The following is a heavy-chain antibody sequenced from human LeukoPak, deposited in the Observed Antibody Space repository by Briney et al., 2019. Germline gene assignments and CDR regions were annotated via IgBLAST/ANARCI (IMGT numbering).Heavy chain of an antibody. CDR3: ARSILSSGGAWFDY. V-gene: IGHV4-59*01. Sequence: SETLSLTCAVYGGSFSSYYWSWIRQPPGKGLEWIGYIYYSGSTNYNPSLKSRVTISVDTSKNQFSLKLSSVTAADTAVYYCARSILSSGGAWFDYWGQGTLVTVSS. D-gene: IGHD6-19*01. CDR2: IYYSGST. J-gene: IGHJ4*02. CDR1: GGSFSSYY.